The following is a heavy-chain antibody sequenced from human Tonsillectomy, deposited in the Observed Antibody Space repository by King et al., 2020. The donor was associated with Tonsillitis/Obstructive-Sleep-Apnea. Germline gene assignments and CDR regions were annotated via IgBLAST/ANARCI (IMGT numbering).Heavy chain of an antibody. CDR2: IKKDGSTK. CDR3: ARDLSRTTGSTDAFDR. Sequence: VQLVESGGGLVQPGGSLRLSCAAAGFTFTNYWMTWVRQAPGKGLEWVANIKKDGSTKNYVDSVKGRFTISRDDAKNSLYLQMNSLRAEDTALYYCARDLSRTTGSTDAFDRWGQGATVTVAS. D-gene: IGHD1-1*01. V-gene: IGHV3-7*04. J-gene: IGHJ3*02. CDR1: GFTFTNYW.